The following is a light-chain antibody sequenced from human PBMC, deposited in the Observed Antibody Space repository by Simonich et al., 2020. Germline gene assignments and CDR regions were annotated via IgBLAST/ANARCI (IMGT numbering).Light chain of an antibody. CDR1: RSVSSN. CDR3: QQRSNWPIT. CDR2: GAS. V-gene: IGKV3-15*01. Sequence: IVMTQSPATLSVAPGETATLPCRASRSVSSNLAWYQQKPGQAPRLLSYGASTRATGIPARFSGSGSGTEFTLTISSLQSEDFAVYYCQQRSNWPITFGQGTRLEIK. J-gene: IGKJ5*01.